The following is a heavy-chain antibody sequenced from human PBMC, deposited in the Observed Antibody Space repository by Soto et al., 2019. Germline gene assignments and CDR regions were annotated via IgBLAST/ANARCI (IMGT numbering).Heavy chain of an antibody. CDR1: GYTFSSYY. Sequence: GASVKVSCKASGYTFSSYYVTWVRQAPGQGLEWMGWISDHNGNTNYAQKFQGRVTMTTDTSTSTAYMELRSLRSDDTAVYYCAGRLNYDILTGYSIDYWGQGTLVTVSS. J-gene: IGHJ4*02. D-gene: IGHD3-9*01. V-gene: IGHV1-18*01. CDR2: ISDHNGNT. CDR3: AGRLNYDILTGYSIDY.